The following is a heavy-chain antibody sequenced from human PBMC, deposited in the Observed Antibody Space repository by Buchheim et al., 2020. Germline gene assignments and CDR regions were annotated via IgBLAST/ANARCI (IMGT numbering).Heavy chain of an antibody. Sequence: EVQLLESGGGLVQPGGSLRLSCAASGFTFSSYAMSWVRQAPGKGLEWVSAISGSGGGTYYADSLKGRFSISRDNSKNTLYLQMNSLRAEDTAVYYCATQPPLADTAMDDFDYWGQGTL. CDR3: ATQPPLADTAMDDFDY. CDR1: GFTFSSYA. CDR2: ISGSGGGT. D-gene: IGHD5-18*01. J-gene: IGHJ4*02. V-gene: IGHV3-23*01.